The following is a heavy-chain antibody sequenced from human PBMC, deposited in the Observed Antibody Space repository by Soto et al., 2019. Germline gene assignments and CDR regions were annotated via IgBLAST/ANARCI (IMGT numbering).Heavy chain of an antibody. V-gene: IGHV1-69*01. CDR3: ASAAIHGSSWYFWFDP. J-gene: IGHJ5*02. CDR1: GGSFGNSA. Sequence: QVQLVQSGAEVKKPGSSVKVSCKASGGSFGNSAINWVRQAPGQGLEWMGGIIPMFGTTNYAQKFKGRVTISADESTSTAYMELSSLRSEDAAVYYCASAAIHGSSWYFWFDPWGQGTLVTVSS. CDR2: IIPMFGTT. D-gene: IGHD6-13*01.